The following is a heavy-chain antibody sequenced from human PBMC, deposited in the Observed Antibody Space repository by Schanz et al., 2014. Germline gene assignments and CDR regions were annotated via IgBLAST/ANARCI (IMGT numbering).Heavy chain of an antibody. CDR3: ARDRQQLVGRIGYYYGMDV. Sequence: EVQLVESGGGLIQPGGSLRLSCVASGFTVSSNYMSWVRQAPGKGLEWISSMYINSGSTQYADSVKGRFIISRDNAKNSLYLQMHSLRAEDTAVYYCARDRQQLVGRIGYYYGMDVWGQGTTVTFSS. CDR2: MYINSGST. CDR1: GFTVSSNY. D-gene: IGHD6-13*01. V-gene: IGHV3-53*01. J-gene: IGHJ6*02.